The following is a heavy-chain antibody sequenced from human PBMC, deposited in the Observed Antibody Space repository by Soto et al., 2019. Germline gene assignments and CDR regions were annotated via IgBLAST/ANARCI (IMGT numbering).Heavy chain of an antibody. CDR2: IYSGGST. V-gene: IGHV3-53*01. D-gene: IGHD3-16*01. Sequence: VGPLRLSCAASWFTVSSNYMSWVRQAPGKGLEWASVIYSGGSTYYADSVKGRFTISRDNSKNTLYLQMNSLRAEDTAVYYCARALGITHGAFDIWGQGTMVTVSS. CDR1: WFTVSSNY. CDR3: ARALGITHGAFDI. J-gene: IGHJ3*02.